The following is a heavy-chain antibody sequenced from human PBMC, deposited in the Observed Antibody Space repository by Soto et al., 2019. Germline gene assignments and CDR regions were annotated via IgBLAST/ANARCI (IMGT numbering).Heavy chain of an antibody. CDR2: IYYSGST. CDR1: GGSISSSSYY. Sequence: SETLSLTCTVSGGSISSSSYYWGWIRQPPGKGLEWIGSIYYSGSTYYNPSLKSRVTISVDTSKNQFSLKLSSVTAADTAVYYCARRGTAAGTELDYWGHGTLVTVSS. J-gene: IGHJ4*01. CDR3: ARRGTAAGTELDY. V-gene: IGHV4-39*01. D-gene: IGHD6-13*01.